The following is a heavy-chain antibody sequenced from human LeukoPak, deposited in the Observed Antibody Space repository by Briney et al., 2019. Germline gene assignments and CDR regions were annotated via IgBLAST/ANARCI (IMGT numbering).Heavy chain of an antibody. CDR2: MNPNSGNT. Sequence: GASVKVSCKASGYTFTNYDINWVRQATGQGLEWMGWMNPNSGNTGYAQKFQGRVTMTRDTSISTAYMELSSLRSEDTAVYYRARGPPYDFWSARGYSYYYMDVWGKGTTVTVSS. CDR1: GYTFTNYD. V-gene: IGHV1-8*01. CDR3: ARGPPYDFWSARGYSYYYMDV. D-gene: IGHD3-3*01. J-gene: IGHJ6*03.